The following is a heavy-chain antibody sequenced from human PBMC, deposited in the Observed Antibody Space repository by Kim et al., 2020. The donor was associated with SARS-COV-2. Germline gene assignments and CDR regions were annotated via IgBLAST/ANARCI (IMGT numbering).Heavy chain of an antibody. CDR2: FDPEDGET. V-gene: IGHV1-24*01. Sequence: ASVKVSCKASGYTLTELSMHWVRQAPGKGLEWMGGFDPEDGETIYAQKFQGRVTMTEDTSTDTAYMELSSLRSEDTAVYYCATSYPGVIITLGYYYYGMDVWGQGTTVTVSS. CDR1: GYTLTELS. CDR3: ATSYPGVIITLGYYYYGMDV. D-gene: IGHD3-10*01. J-gene: IGHJ6*02.